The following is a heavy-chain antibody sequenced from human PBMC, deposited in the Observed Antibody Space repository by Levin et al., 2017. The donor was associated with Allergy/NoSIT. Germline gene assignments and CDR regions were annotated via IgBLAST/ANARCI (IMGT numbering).Heavy chain of an antibody. D-gene: IGHD7-27*01. CDR2: ISSDGTTT. V-gene: IGHV3-74*01. Sequence: GGSLRLSCAASGFTFSSYWMHWVRQAPGKGLVWVSRISSDGTTTDYADSVKGRFTISRDNAKNTLYLQMNSLRAEDTAVYYCSTSNRGVCYYWGQGTLVTVSS. CDR3: STSNRGVCYY. CDR1: GFTFSSYW. J-gene: IGHJ4*02.